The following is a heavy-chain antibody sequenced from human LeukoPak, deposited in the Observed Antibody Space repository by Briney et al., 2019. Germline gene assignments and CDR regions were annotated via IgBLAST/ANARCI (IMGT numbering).Heavy chain of an antibody. CDR3: AREGGYSRGWKGNWFDP. Sequence: PSETLSLTCTVSGGSISSYYWSWIRQPPGKGLEWIGYIYYSGSTNYNPSLKSRVTISVDTSKNQFSLKLSSVTAADTAVYYRAREGGYSRGWKGNWFDPWGQGTLVTVSS. V-gene: IGHV4-59*01. D-gene: IGHD6-19*01. CDR1: GGSISSYY. CDR2: IYYSGST. J-gene: IGHJ5*02.